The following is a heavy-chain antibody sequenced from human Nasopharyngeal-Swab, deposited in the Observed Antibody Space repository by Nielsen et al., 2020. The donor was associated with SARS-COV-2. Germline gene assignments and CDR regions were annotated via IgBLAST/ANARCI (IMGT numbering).Heavy chain of an antibody. J-gene: IGHJ4*02. Sequence: GESLKISCAASGFTSSSYWMHWVRQAPGKGLEWVSYISSSGRTIYYADSVKGRFTISRDNARNSLYLQMNSLRAEDTAVYYCARMDLETAIGDYWGQGTLVTVSS. CDR3: ARMDLETAIGDY. CDR1: GFTSSSYW. V-gene: IGHV3-48*04. CDR2: ISSSGRTI. D-gene: IGHD5-18*01.